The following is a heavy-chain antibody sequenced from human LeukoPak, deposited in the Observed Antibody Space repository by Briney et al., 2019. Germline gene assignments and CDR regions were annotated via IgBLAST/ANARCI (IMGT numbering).Heavy chain of an antibody. Sequence: PGGPWKLSLAAFGLPFGSLGMPGAPRPQAKGWGWVEVKGFDGSNKYYADSVKGRFTISRDNSKNTLYLQMNSLRAEDTAVYYCARDPSGYDILTGYFIGDPFDYWGQGTLVTVSS. CDR2: KGFDGSNK. V-gene: IGHV3-33*01. CDR1: GLPFGSLG. J-gene: IGHJ4*02. CDR3: ARDPSGYDILTGYFIGDPFDY. D-gene: IGHD3-9*01.